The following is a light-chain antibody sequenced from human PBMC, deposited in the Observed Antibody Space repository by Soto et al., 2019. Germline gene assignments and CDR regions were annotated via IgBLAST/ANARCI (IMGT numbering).Light chain of an antibody. Sequence: EVVLTQSPATLSLPPGERATLSCRASQSVSIYLAWYQQKPGQAPRLLIYDASKRATGIPARFSGSGSGTDFTLTISSLEPEDFALSYCQQRSNWLITFGQGTRLEIK. CDR3: QQRSNWLIT. J-gene: IGKJ5*01. V-gene: IGKV3-11*01. CDR2: DAS. CDR1: QSVSIY.